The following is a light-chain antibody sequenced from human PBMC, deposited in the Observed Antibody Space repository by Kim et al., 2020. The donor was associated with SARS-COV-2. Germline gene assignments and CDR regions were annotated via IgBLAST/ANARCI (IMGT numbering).Light chain of an antibody. J-gene: IGKJ1*01. CDR2: AAS. V-gene: IGKV1-27*01. CDR1: QDIANS. Sequence: ASVGDRVTIPCRASQDIANSLAWYQQKPGKVPQVLIYAASALQSGVPSRFSGSGSGTEFTLTIGSLQTEDVATYFCQKYNGAPWTFGPGNKVDIK. CDR3: QKYNGAPWT.